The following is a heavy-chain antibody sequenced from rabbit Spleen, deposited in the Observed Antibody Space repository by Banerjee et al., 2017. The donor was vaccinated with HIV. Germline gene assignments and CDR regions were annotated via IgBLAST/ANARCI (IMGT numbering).Heavy chain of an antibody. V-gene: IGHV1S45*01. J-gene: IGHJ3*01. CDR1: GFSFSDRDV. D-gene: IGHD4-1*01. CDR2: INTATAKG. Sequence: QEQLEESGGGLVKPEGSLTLTCKASGFSFSDRDVMCWVRQAPGKGLEWIACINTATAKGVYASWVNGRFTISSHNAQNTLYLQLNSLTAADTATYFCVREVAGRFGLWGQGTLVTVS. CDR3: VREVAGRFGL.